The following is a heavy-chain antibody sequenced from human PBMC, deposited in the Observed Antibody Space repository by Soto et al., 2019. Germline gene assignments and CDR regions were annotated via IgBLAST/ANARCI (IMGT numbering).Heavy chain of an antibody. CDR2: IYNSGNT. CDR1: GDSISTYY. CDR3: ARASGTYYNLGGYYYYYYMGL. Sequence: HVQLQESGPGLVKPSETLSLTCTVSGDSISTYYWSWIRQPPGKGLEWIAYIYNSGNTNYNPSLKSRASISVDTSKNQLSLKLSSVTAADTAVYYCARASGTYYNLGGYYYYYYMGLWCKGTTVNVS. J-gene: IGHJ6*03. D-gene: IGHD3-10*01. V-gene: IGHV4-59*01.